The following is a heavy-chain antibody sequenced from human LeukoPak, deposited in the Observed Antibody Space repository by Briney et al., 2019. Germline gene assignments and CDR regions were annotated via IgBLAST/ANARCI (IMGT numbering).Heavy chain of an antibody. CDR2: ISPGDSNT. D-gene: IGHD3-10*01. V-gene: IGHV5-51*01. Sequence: GESLKISCKGSGYSFTSYWIGWVRQMPGKGLEWMGMISPGDSNTIYSPSFQGRVTISADKSISTAYLQWSSLTASDTAIYYCARRGSISARAHWFDPWGQGTLVTVSS. J-gene: IGHJ5*02. CDR3: ARRGSISARAHWFDP. CDR1: GYSFTSYW.